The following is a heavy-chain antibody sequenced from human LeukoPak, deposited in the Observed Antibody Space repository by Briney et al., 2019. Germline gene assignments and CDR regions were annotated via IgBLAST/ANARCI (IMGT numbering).Heavy chain of an antibody. CDR1: GFTFNGYS. CDR3: ARDREGLRHDAFDM. CDR2: ISSSSSYI. J-gene: IGHJ3*02. D-gene: IGHD5-12*01. Sequence: GGSLRLSCAASGFTFNGYSMNWVRQAPGKGLEWVPSISSSSSYIYYADSVKGRFTISGDNAKNSLYLQMNSLRAEDTAVYYCARDREGLRHDAFDMWGQGTMVTVSS. V-gene: IGHV3-21*01.